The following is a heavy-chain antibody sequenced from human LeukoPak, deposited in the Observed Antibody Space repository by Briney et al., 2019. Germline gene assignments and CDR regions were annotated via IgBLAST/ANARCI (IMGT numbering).Heavy chain of an antibody. CDR2: ISYDGSNK. CDR3: ARNPLGTVCSSTSCHPETNYGMDV. V-gene: IGHV3-30*04. J-gene: IGHJ6*04. Sequence: PGRSLRLSCAASGFTFSSYAMHWVRQAPGKGLEWVAVISYDGSNKYYADSVKGRFTISRDNSKNTLYLQMNSLRAEDTAVYYCARNPLGTVCSSTSCHPETNYGMDVWGKGTTVTVSS. CDR1: GFTFSSYA. D-gene: IGHD2-2*01.